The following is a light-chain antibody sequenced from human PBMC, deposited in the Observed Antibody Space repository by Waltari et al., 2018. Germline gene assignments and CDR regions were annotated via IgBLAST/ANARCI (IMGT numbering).Light chain of an antibody. Sequence: QSVLTQPPSASGSPGQSVTISCSGSRSNIRSNTVNWYQQIPGTAPKLLIHSNSQRPSGVPVRFSGSKSGTSASLAISGLQSEDEADYYCVAWDDSLDGWVLGGGTKLTVL. CDR1: RSNIRSNT. CDR2: SNS. CDR3: VAWDDSLDGWV. V-gene: IGLV1-44*01. J-gene: IGLJ3*02.